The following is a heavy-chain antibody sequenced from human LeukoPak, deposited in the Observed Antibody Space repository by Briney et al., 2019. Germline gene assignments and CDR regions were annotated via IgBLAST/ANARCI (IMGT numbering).Heavy chain of an antibody. CDR3: ARDRPSSGSGYFDY. CDR1: GFTFSSYG. J-gene: IGHJ4*02. D-gene: IGHD3-22*01. CDR2: ISYGGSNK. V-gene: IGHV3-30*19. Sequence: PGGSLRLSCAASGFTFSSYGMHWVRQAPGKGLEWVALISYGGSNKYYADSVKGRFTISRDNSKNTLYLQMNSLRAEDTAVYYCARDRPSSGSGYFDYWGQGTLVTVSS.